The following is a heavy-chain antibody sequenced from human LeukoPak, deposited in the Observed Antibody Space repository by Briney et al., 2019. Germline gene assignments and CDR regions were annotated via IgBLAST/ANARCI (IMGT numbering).Heavy chain of an antibody. CDR1: GFAFSSYA. Sequence: GGSLRLSCAASGFAFSSYAMSWVRQAPGKGLEWVSGISGSGGTTYYADSVKGRFTISRDNSKNTLYLQMNSLRAEDTAVYYCAKIPLVGATTSLDCWGQGTLVTVSS. CDR3: AKIPLVGATTSLDC. D-gene: IGHD1-26*01. CDR2: ISGSGGTT. V-gene: IGHV3-23*01. J-gene: IGHJ4*02.